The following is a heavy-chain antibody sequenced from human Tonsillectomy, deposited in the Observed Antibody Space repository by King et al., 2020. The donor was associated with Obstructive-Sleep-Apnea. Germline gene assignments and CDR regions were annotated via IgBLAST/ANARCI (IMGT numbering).Heavy chain of an antibody. CDR2: IYPGDSDT. V-gene: IGHV5-51*01. Sequence: QLVQSGAEVKKPGESLKISCKGFGFAFTNYWIGWVRQIPGKGLGWMGIIYPGDSDTGYSPSFQGQVTISADKSISTPYLQWSSLKASDTAMYYCAVTQGATIYAFDIWGQGTMVTVSS. J-gene: IGHJ3*02. CDR3: AVTQGATIYAFDI. D-gene: IGHD2-21*02. CDR1: GFAFTNYW.